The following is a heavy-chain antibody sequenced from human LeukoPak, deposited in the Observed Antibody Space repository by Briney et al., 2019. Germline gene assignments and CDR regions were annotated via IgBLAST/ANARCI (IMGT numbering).Heavy chain of an antibody. CDR1: GFTFTSSA. Sequence: SVKVSCKASGFTFTSSAVQWVRQARGQRLEWIGWIVVGSGNTNYAQKFQERVTITRDMSTSTAYMELSSLRSEDTAVYYCAAVGYYDFWSGYPTFDYWGQGTLVTVSS. D-gene: IGHD3-3*01. CDR3: AAVGYYDFWSGYPTFDY. J-gene: IGHJ4*02. V-gene: IGHV1-58*01. CDR2: IVVGSGNT.